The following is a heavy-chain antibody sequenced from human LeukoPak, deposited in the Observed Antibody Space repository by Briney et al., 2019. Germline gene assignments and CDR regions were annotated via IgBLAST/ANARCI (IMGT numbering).Heavy chain of an antibody. CDR3: AKGPPREGTGNAFDI. CDR1: GFTFSIYW. J-gene: IGHJ3*02. V-gene: IGHV3-74*01. Sequence: PGGSLRLSCAASGFTFSIYWMYWVRLPPGKGLVWVSRINSDGSNTNYADSVKGRFTISRDNAKNTLYLQMNGLRAEDTAVYYCAKGPPREGTGNAFDIWGQGTMVTVSS. CDR2: INSDGSNT. D-gene: IGHD1-1*01.